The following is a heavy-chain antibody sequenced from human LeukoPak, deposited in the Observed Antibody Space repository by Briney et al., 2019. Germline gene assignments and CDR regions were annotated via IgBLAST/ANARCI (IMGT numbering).Heavy chain of an antibody. V-gene: IGHV3-48*01. Sequence: PGGSLRLSCAASGFTFSTYTMNWVRQAPGKGLEWVSHLRYTGETFYADSAKGRFTISRDNVRNSLYLQMNSLRAEDTAMYYCARDAGNSGYGCDLWGQGTLVTVSS. J-gene: IGHJ5*02. CDR3: ARDAGNSGYGCDL. CDR1: GFTFSTYT. D-gene: IGHD5-12*01. CDR2: LRYTGET.